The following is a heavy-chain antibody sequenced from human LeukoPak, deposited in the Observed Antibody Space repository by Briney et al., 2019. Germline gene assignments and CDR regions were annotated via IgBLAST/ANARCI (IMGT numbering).Heavy chain of an antibody. J-gene: IGHJ4*02. Sequence: GGSLRLSCAASGFTFSAYAMHWVRQAPGKGLECVSAITSNGGSTYYANSVKGRFTISRDNSKNTLYLQMGSLRAEDMAVYYCARFTDSGSSRAFDYWGQGTLVTVSS. D-gene: IGHD1-26*01. CDR3: ARFTDSGSSRAFDY. CDR1: GFTFSAYA. CDR2: ITSNGGST. V-gene: IGHV3-64*01.